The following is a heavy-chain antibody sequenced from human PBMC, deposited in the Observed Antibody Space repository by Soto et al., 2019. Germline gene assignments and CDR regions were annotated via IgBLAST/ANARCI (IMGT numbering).Heavy chain of an antibody. Sequence: QVQLVQSGAEVKKPGASVKVSCKASGYTFTSYGISWVRQAPGQGLEWMGWISAYNGNTNYAQKLQGRVTMTTDTSTSTAYMELRSLRSDDTAVYYCERDGGIVVVVAATRPSYYGMDVWGQGTTVTVSS. CDR1: GYTFTSYG. V-gene: IGHV1-18*01. CDR3: ERDGGIVVVVAATRPSYYGMDV. CDR2: ISAYNGNT. J-gene: IGHJ6*02. D-gene: IGHD2-15*01.